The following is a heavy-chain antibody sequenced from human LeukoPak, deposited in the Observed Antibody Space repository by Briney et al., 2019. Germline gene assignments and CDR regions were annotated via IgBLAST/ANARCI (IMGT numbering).Heavy chain of an antibody. CDR2: MNPNSGNT. D-gene: IGHD6-6*01. CDR1: GYIFTSYD. V-gene: IGHV1-8*03. Sequence: ASIKVSCKASGYIFTSYDIKWVRQATGQGLEWMGWMNPNSGNTGYAQKFQGRVTITRNTSISTAYMELSSLRSEDTAVYYCARGDIAARPFDSWGQGTLVTVSS. CDR3: ARGDIAARPFDS. J-gene: IGHJ4*02.